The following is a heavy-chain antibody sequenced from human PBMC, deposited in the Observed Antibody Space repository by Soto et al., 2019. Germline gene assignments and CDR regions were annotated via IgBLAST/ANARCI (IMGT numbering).Heavy chain of an antibody. V-gene: IGHV2-26*01. CDR3: ARYASGRQDYGMDV. CDR1: DARMG. J-gene: IGHJ6*02. Sequence: QVTLRESGPVLVKPTETLTLTCTVSDARMGVSWIRQPPGKALEWLAHIFSNDEKAYSTSLKNRLTISKDTFXRQVALAMTNMDPVDTATYFCARYASGRQDYGMDVWGQGTTVTVSS. D-gene: IGHD2-2*01. CDR2: IFSNDEK.